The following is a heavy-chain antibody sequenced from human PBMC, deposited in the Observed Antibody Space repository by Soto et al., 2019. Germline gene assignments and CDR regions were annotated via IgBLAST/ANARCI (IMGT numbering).Heavy chain of an antibody. CDR3: ARSPDY. V-gene: IGHV4-31*03. CDR2: IYYRGST. J-gene: IGHJ4*02. Sequence: QVQLQESGPGLVKPSQTLSLTCTVSGGSISSGGYYWSWIRQHPEKGLEWLGYIYYRGSTYYNPPLQSRVTITVYTSKNHFSLKLSSVTAADTAVYYCARSPDYWGQGTLVTVSS. CDR1: GGSISSGGYY.